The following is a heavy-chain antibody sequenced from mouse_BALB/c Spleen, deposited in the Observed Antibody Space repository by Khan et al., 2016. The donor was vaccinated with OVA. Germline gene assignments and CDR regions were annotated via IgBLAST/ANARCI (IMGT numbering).Heavy chain of an antibody. CDR3: ARYDDGNYYAMDY. D-gene: IGHD2-1*01. Sequence: EVQLQESGPSLVKPSQTLSLTCSVTGDSITSGYWNWIRKFPGNKLEYMGYISYSGSTYYNPSLKRRISITRATSKNQYYLQLNSVTTEATATYYCARYDDGNYYAMDYWGQGTSVSGSS. J-gene: IGHJ4*01. CDR1: GDSITSGY. CDR2: ISYSGST. V-gene: IGHV3-8*02.